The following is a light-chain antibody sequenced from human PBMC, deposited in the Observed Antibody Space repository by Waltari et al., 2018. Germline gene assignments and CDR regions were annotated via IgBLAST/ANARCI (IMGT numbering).Light chain of an antibody. J-gene: IGKJ1*01. CDR1: QSVNSN. V-gene: IGKV3-15*01. CDR3: LQYNDWPPWT. CDR2: DAS. Sequence: EIVMTQSPATLSVSPGERAPLSCRASQSVNSNLAWYQQKPGQAPRLLMYDASTRATGIPARFSGSGSGTDFTLTISSLQSEDFAVYYCLQYNDWPPWTFGQGTKVEI.